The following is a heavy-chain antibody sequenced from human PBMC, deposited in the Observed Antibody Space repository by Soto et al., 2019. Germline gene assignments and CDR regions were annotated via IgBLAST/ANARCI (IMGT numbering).Heavy chain of an antibody. V-gene: IGHV5-51*01. J-gene: IGHJ6*03. CDR2: IYPGDPDT. D-gene: IGHD3-10*01. CDR3: ARHGWFGELDRNYYYYMDV. CDR1: GYSFTSYW. Sequence: PGESLKISCKGSGYSFTSYWIGWVRQMPGKGLEWMGIIYPGDPDTRYSPSFQGQDTNSADKSIRTAYLQWTGLKPSDTAMYYCARHGWFGELDRNYYYYMDVWGKGTTVTVSS.